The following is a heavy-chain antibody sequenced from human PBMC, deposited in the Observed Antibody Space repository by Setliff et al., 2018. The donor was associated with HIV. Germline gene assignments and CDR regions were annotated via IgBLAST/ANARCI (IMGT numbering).Heavy chain of an antibody. CDR2: IHYGGFF. D-gene: IGHD3-3*01. CDR1: GYSISDGYY. Sequence: SETLSLTCAVSGYSISDGYYWGWIRQPPGKGLEWIGNIHYGGFFWYSPSLKSRATISLDTSKNQFSLKLRSVTAADTAVYYCVSGPLSGYGYYFDYWGQGALVTVSS. CDR3: VSGPLSGYGYYFDY. J-gene: IGHJ4*02. V-gene: IGHV4-38-2*01.